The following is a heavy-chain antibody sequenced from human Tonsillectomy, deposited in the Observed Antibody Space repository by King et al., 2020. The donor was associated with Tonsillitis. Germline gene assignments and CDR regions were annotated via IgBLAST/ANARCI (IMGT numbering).Heavy chain of an antibody. CDR3: AKGAPGIAVAGSGACDY. D-gene: IGHD6-19*01. CDR2: ISGSGGST. CDR1: GFTFSSYA. J-gene: IGHJ4*02. V-gene: IGHV3-23*04. Sequence: VQLVESGGDLVQPGGSLRVSCAASGFTFSSYAMSWVRQAPGKGLEWVSTISGSGGSTYYADSVKGRFTISRDNSKNTLYVQMNSLRAEDTAVYFCAKGAPGIAVAGSGACDYWGQGTLVTVSS.